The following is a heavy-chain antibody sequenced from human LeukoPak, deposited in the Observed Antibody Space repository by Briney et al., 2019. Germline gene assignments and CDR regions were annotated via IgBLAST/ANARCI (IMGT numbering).Heavy chain of an antibody. V-gene: IGHV3-30*01. CDR3: ARDESAHYYDSSGYSVC. J-gene: IGHJ4*02. D-gene: IGHD3-22*01. CDR1: GFTFSSYA. Sequence: GGSLRLSCAASGFTFSSYAMHWVRQAPGKGLEWVAVISYDGSNKYYADSVKGRFTISRDNSKNTLYLQMNSLRAEDTAVYYCARDESAHYYDSSGYSVCWGQGTLVTVSS. CDR2: ISYDGSNK.